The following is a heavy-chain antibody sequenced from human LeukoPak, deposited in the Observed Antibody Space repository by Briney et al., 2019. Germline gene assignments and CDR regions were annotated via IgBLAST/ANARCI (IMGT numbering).Heavy chain of an antibody. CDR3: ARGQLVPAAKKRDHYYGMDV. V-gene: IGHV4-34*01. CDR1: GGSFSGYY. CDR2: INHSGST. D-gene: IGHD2-2*01. J-gene: IGHJ6*04. Sequence: SETLSLTCAVYGGSFSGYYWSWIRQPPGKGLEWIGEINHSGSTNYNPSLKSRVTISVDTSKNQFSLKLSSVTAADTAVYYCARGQLVPAAKKRDHYYGMDVWGKGTTVTVSS.